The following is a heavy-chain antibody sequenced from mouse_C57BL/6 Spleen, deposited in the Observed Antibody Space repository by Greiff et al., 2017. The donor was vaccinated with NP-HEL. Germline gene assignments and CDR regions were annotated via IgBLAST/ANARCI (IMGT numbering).Heavy chain of an antibody. CDR1: GYSITSGYD. J-gene: IGHJ2*01. V-gene: IGHV3-1*01. CDR3: ARGGYDGNNFDD. CDR2: ISYSGST. Sequence: EVQRVESGPGMVKPSQSLSLTCTVTGYSITSGYDWHWIRHFPGNKLEWMGYISYSGSTNYNPSLKSRISITHDTSKNHFFLKLNSVTTEDTATYYCARGGYDGNNFDDWGQGTTLTVSS. D-gene: IGHD2-1*01.